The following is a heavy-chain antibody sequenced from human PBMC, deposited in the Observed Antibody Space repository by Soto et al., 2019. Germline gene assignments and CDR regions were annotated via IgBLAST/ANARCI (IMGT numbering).Heavy chain of an antibody. J-gene: IGHJ3*02. V-gene: IGHV4-59*01. CDR2: IYYSGST. Sequence: QVQLQESGPGLVKPSETLSLTCTVSGGSISSYYWSWIRQPPGKGLEWIGYIYYSGSTNYNPSLKSRVTISVDTSKNQFSLKLSSVTAEDTAVYYCARDGTGHAFDIWGQGTMVTVSS. CDR1: GGSISSYY. CDR3: ARDGTGHAFDI. D-gene: IGHD1-7*01.